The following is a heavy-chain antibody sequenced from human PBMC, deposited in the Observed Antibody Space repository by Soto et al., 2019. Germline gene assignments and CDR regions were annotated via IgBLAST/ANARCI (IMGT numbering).Heavy chain of an antibody. J-gene: IGHJ4*02. Sequence: GGSLRLSCTASGFTFTSYGMGWVRQAPGKGLQWVSTIRGGGGQTHYTDSVKGRFSISRDNSKNTVYLQMDSLRAEDTAMYFCARDVGLYSEDFFAYWGQGTQVTVSS. V-gene: IGHV3-23*01. D-gene: IGHD2-15*01. CDR2: IRGGGGQT. CDR1: GFTFTSYG. CDR3: ARDVGLYSEDFFAY.